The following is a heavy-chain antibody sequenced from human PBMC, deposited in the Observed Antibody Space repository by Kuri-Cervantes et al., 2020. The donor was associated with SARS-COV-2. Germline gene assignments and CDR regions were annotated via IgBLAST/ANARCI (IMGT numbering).Heavy chain of an antibody. CDR1: GGSISSHY. D-gene: IGHD3-22*01. J-gene: IGHJ3*02. CDR2: IYYSGST. Sequence: ESLKISCTVSGGSISSHYWSWIRQPPGEGLEWIGYIYYSGSTNYNPSLKSRVTISVDTSKNQFSLKLSSVTAADTAVYYCARDRIDSSGYLDAFDIWGQGTMVTVSS. CDR3: ARDRIDSSGYLDAFDI. V-gene: IGHV4-59*11.